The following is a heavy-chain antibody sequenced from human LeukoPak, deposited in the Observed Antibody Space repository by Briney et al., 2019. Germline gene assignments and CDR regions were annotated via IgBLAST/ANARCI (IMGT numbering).Heavy chain of an antibody. CDR3: ARSPLYDFWSGYSYDAFDI. V-gene: IGHV1-69*05. D-gene: IGHD3-3*01. CDR1: GGTFSSYA. CDR2: IIPIFGTA. Sequence: SVKVSCKASGGTFSSYAISWVRQAPGQGLEWMGGIIPIFGTANYAQKFQGRVTITTDESTSTAYMELSSLRSEDTAVYYCARSPLYDFWSGYSYDAFDIWGQGTMVTVSS. J-gene: IGHJ3*02.